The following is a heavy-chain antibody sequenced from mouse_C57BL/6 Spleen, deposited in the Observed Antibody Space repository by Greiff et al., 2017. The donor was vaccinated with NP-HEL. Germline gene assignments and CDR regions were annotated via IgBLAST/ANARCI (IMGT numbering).Heavy chain of an antibody. D-gene: IGHD2-2*01. CDR2: IDPSDSYT. V-gene: IGHV1-59*01. Sequence: QVQLKQPGAELVRPGTSVKLSCKASGYTFTSYWMHWVKQRPGQGLEWIGVIDPSDSYTNYNQKFKGKATLTVDTSSSTAYMQLSSLTSEDSAVYYCARAGYGYAMDYWGQGTSVTVSS. CDR1: GYTFTSYW. CDR3: ARAGYGYAMDY. J-gene: IGHJ4*01.